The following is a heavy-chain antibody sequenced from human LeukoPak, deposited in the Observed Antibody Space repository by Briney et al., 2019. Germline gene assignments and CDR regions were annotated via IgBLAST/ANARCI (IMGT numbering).Heavy chain of an antibody. D-gene: IGHD3-10*02. V-gene: IGHV3-23*01. CDR2: ISGSGGST. J-gene: IGHJ3*02. Sequence: GGSLRLSCAASGFTFSSYAMSWVRQAPGKGLEWVSAISGSGGSTYYADSVKGRFTISRDNSRNILYLQMNSLRAEDTAIYYCAKRGGGTMFAFDIWGQGTMVTVSS. CDR1: GFTFSSYA. CDR3: AKRGGGTMFAFDI.